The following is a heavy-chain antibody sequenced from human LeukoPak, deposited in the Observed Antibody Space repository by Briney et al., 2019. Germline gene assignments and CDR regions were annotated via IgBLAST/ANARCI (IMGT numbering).Heavy chain of an antibody. V-gene: IGHV3-7*01. CDR1: GFTFSNYW. Sequence: PGGSLRLSCAASGFTFSNYWMSWVRQAPGKGLEWVANIKQDGDEQYYVDSVRGRFTISRGNAKNSLYLQMNSLRAEDTAVYYYARLAPDGYNLDVWGQGTTVTVSS. J-gene: IGHJ6*02. CDR2: IKQDGDEQ. D-gene: IGHD5-24*01. CDR3: ARLAPDGYNLDV.